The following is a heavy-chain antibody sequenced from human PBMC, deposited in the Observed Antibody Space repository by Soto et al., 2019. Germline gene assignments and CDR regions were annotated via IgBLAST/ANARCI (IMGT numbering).Heavy chain of an antibody. CDR2: ISYDGSNK. CDR3: AKEPGYYYDSSGSP. D-gene: IGHD3-22*01. V-gene: IGHV3-30*18. Sequence: QVQLVESGGGVVQPGRSLRLSCAASGFTFSSYGMHWVRQAPGKGLEWVAVISYDGSNKYYADSVKGRFTISRDNSKNTLYLQMNSLRAEDTAVYYCAKEPGYYYDSSGSPWGQGTLVTVSS. CDR1: GFTFSSYG. J-gene: IGHJ4*02.